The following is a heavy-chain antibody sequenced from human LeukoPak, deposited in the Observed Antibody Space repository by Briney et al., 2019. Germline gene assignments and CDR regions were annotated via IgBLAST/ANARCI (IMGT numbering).Heavy chain of an antibody. Sequence: SETLSLTCAVYGGSFSGYYWSWIRQPPGKGLEWIGEINHSGSTNYNPSLKSRVTISVDTSKNQFSLKLSSVTAADTAVYYCARYLNYDSSGYSRGFDYWGQGTLVTVSS. V-gene: IGHV4-34*01. CDR2: INHSGST. CDR1: GGSFSGYY. J-gene: IGHJ4*02. CDR3: ARYLNYDSSGYSRGFDY. D-gene: IGHD3-22*01.